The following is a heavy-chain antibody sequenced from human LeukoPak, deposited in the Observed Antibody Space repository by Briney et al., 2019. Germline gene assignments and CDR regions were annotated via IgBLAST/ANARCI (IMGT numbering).Heavy chain of an antibody. J-gene: IGHJ4*02. D-gene: IGHD3-10*01. Sequence: GGSLRLSCAASGFTFSSYWKSWVRQAPGKVLEWVANIKQDGSEKYYVDSVKGRFTISRDNAKNSLYLQMNSLRAEDTAVYYCARDLGYYYGSGSYVYWGQGTLVTVSS. V-gene: IGHV3-7*03. CDR2: IKQDGSEK. CDR3: ARDLGYYYGSGSYVY. CDR1: GFTFSSYW.